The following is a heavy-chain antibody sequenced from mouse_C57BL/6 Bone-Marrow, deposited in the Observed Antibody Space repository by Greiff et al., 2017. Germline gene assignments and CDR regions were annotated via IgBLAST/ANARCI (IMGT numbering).Heavy chain of an antibody. CDR2: IDPSDSYT. Sequence: QVQLQQPGAELVKPGASVKLSCKASGYTFTSYWMQWVKQRPGQGLEWIGEIDPSDSYTNYNQKFKGKATLTVDTSSSTAYMQLSSLTSEDSAVYYCARRDYYGSSYDFDDWGQGTTLTVSS. J-gene: IGHJ2*01. CDR1: GYTFTSYW. D-gene: IGHD1-1*01. V-gene: IGHV1-50*01. CDR3: ARRDYYGSSYDFDD.